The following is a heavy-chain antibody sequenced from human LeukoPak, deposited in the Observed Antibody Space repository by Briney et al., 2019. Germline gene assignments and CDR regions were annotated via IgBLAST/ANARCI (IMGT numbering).Heavy chain of an antibody. CDR2: INHSGST. D-gene: IGHD3-10*01. V-gene: IGHV4-34*01. J-gene: IGHJ4*02. CDR3: ARGLSPRINMVRGVRPPFRGVFDY. CDR1: GGPFSSYY. Sequence: SETLSLTCAVYGGPFSSYYWSWIRQPPGKGLEWIGEINHSGSTNYNPSLKSRVTISVDTSKNQFSLKLSSVTAADTAVYYCARGLSPRINMVRGVRPPFRGVFDYWGQGTLVTVSS.